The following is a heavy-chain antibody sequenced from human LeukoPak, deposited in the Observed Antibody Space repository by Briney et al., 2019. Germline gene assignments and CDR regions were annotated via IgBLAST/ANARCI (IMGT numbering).Heavy chain of an antibody. CDR3: ANSASITIFGVVILAY. CDR1: GFTFSSYA. D-gene: IGHD3-3*01. V-gene: IGHV3-23*01. CDR2: ISGSGGST. J-gene: IGHJ4*02. Sequence: QPGGALRLSCAASGFTFSSYAMSWVRQAPGKGLEWVSAISGSGGSTYYADSVKGRFTISRDNSKNTLYLQMNSLRAEDTAVYYCANSASITIFGVVILAYWGQGTLVTVSS.